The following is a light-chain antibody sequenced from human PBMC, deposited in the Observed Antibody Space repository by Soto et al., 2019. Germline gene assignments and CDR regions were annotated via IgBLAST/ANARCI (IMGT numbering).Light chain of an antibody. CDR2: DAS. J-gene: IGKJ1*01. Sequence: EIVLTQSPGTLSLSPGERATLSCRASQSLSSSYLAWYQQKPGQAPRLLIYDASNRATGIPARFSGSGSETDFTLTISSLEPEDFAVYYCHQRSNWPQSFGQGTKVDI. V-gene: IGKV3-11*01. CDR3: HQRSNWPQS. CDR1: QSLSSSY.